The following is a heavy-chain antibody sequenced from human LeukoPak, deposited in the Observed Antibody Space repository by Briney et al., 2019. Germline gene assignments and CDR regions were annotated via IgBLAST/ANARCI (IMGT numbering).Heavy chain of an antibody. CDR1: GFMFSTYW. CDR2: MNQDGSEK. J-gene: IGHJ4*02. V-gene: IGHV3-7*01. CDR3: ARDPPGTAVAGYDY. D-gene: IGHD6-19*01. Sequence: GGSLRLSCAASGFMFSTYWMSWVRQAPGKGLEWGANMNQDGSEKYYVDSVKGRFTISRDNAKTSLFLQMQRLRAEDTAVYYCARDPPGTAVAGYDYWGQGTLVTVSS.